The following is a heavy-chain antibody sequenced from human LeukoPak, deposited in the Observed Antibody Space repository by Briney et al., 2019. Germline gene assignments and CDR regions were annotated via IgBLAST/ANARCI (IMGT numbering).Heavy chain of an antibody. J-gene: IGHJ4*02. D-gene: IGHD3-9*01. CDR1: GGSISSYY. Sequence: SETLSLTCTVSGGSISSYYWSWIRQPPGKGLEWIGSIYYSGSTYYNPSLKSRVTISVDTSKNQFSLKLSSVTAADTAVYYCARQALRYFDWSYWGQGTLVTVSS. CDR2: IYYSGST. V-gene: IGHV4-59*05. CDR3: ARQALRYFDWSY.